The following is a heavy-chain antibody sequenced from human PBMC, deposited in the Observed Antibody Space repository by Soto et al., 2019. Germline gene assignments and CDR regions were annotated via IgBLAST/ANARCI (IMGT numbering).Heavy chain of an antibody. D-gene: IGHD3-10*01. Sequence: DVQLVESGGALEEPGGSLRLSCAASGLTFSNAWMNWVRQVPGKGLEWVGRIKSKADGETTDYAAPVKGRFTISRDDSRDTLYLQMDSLKTEDTAIYYCSDSPGSGGSTDGWFDPWGQGTLVTVSS. CDR2: IKSKADGETT. CDR3: SDSPGSGGSTDGWFDP. V-gene: IGHV3-15*07. CDR1: GLTFSNAW. J-gene: IGHJ5*02.